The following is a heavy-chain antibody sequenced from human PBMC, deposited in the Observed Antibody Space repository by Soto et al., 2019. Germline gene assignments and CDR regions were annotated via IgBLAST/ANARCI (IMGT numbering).Heavy chain of an antibody. D-gene: IGHD3-22*01. V-gene: IGHV1-69*05. J-gene: IGHJ4*02. CDR1: GGSFSNYA. Sequence: SVKVSCKASGGSFSNYALSWVRQAPGQGLEWMGGISLPFGTPNYPQKFQGRVTMTTDTSTTTAYMELTSLGSDVTAVYYCARAGSSRYYLDYGGRG. CDR3: ARAGSSRYYLDY. CDR2: ISLPFGTP.